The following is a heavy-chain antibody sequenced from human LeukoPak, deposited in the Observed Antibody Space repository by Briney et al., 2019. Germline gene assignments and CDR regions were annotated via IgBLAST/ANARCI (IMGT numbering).Heavy chain of an antibody. CDR1: GFTFSSYG. D-gene: IGHD3-10*01. CDR3: ARGTMVRGVVRTPFDY. CDR2: IWYDGSNK. V-gene: IGHV3-33*08. J-gene: IGHJ4*02. Sequence: PGGSLRLSCAASGFTFSSYGMHWVRQAPGKGLEWVAVIWYDGSNKYYADSVTGRFTISRDTSKNTLYLQMNSLRAEDTAVYYCARGTMVRGVVRTPFDYGSQGTLVTVSS.